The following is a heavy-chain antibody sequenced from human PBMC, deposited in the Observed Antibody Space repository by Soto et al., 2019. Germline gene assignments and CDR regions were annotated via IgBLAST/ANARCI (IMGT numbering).Heavy chain of an antibody. CDR2: MHYSGAT. CDR1: GGSSSSSTYS. D-gene: IGHD3-16*01. CDR3: ARQGSNSSRRLSWFYP. Sequence: PSETLSLTCTASGGSSSSSTYSWGWIRQPPGKGLEWIGSMHYSGATYYNPSLKSRVSISVDTSKSQFSLTLTFVTAADTAVYFCARQGSNSSRRLSWFYPWGQETLVTVSS. J-gene: IGHJ5*02. V-gene: IGHV4-39*01.